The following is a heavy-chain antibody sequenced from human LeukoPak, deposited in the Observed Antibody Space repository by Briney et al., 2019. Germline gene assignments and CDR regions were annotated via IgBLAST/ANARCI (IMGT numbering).Heavy chain of an antibody. CDR2: INPNSGDT. J-gene: IGHJ4*02. V-gene: IGHV1-2*02. D-gene: IGHD3-16*01. Sequence: ASVKVSCKASGYTFTAYYIHWVRQAPGQGLEWMGWINPNSGDTKYAQKFQGRVTMTRDTSISTAYMELSRLRSDDTAVYYCATQRGSYLWGTDFDYWGQGTLVTVSS. CDR1: GYTFTAYY. CDR3: ATQRGSYLWGTDFDY.